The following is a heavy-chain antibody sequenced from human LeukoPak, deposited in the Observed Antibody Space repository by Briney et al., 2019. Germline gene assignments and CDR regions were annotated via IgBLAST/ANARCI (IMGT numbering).Heavy chain of an antibody. J-gene: IGHJ4*02. CDR2: IKEDASET. CDR3: TRGSPLDY. Sequence: PGGSLRLSCAASGLTFSSSWMTWVRQAPGKGLEWVANIKEDASETNYVGSAMGRFAISRDNAKNTLYLQMNSLRVEDTAIYYCTRGSPLDYWGQGTLVTVSS. CDR1: GLTFSSSW. D-gene: IGHD1-26*01. V-gene: IGHV3-7*01.